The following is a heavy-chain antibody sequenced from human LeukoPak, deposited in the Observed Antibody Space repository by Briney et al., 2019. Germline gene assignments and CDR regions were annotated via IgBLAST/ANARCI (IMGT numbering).Heavy chain of an antibody. CDR2: INHSGST. J-gene: IGHJ6*02. Sequence: PSETLSLTCAVYGGSFSGYYWSWIRQPPGKGLEWIGEINHSGSTNYNPSLKSRVTISVDTSKNQFSLKLSSVTAADTAVYYCARVPFYYYDSSGYYDYYGMDVWGQGTTVTVSS. V-gene: IGHV4-34*01. CDR3: ARVPFYYYDSSGYYDYYGMDV. D-gene: IGHD3-22*01. CDR1: GGSFSGYY.